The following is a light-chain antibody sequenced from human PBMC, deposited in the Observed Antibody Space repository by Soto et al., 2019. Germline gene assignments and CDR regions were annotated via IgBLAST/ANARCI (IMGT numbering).Light chain of an antibody. CDR1: SSDVGGYNY. J-gene: IGLJ1*01. V-gene: IGLV2-8*01. Sequence: QSVLTHPPSPSGSPGQSFAISCTGTSSDVGGYNYVSWYQQHPGKAPKLMIYEVNKRPSGVPDRFSGSKSGNTASLTVSGLQAEDEADYYASSYAGSSNVFGTGTKLTV. CDR3: SSYAGSSNV. CDR2: EVN.